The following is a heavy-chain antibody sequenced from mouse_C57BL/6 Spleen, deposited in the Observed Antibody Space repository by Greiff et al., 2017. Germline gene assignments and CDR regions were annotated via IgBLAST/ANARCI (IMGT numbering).Heavy chain of an antibody. CDR1: GSNIKDDY. Sequence: EVQLQQPGAELVRPGASVKLSCTASGSNIKDDYMHWVKQRPEQGLEWIGWIDPENGDTEYASKFQGKATITADTSSNTAYMQLSRLTAEDTAVYYCTTVLEFAYWGQGTLVTVSA. CDR3: TTVLEFAY. D-gene: IGHD1-1*01. V-gene: IGHV14-4*01. J-gene: IGHJ3*01. CDR2: IDPENGDT.